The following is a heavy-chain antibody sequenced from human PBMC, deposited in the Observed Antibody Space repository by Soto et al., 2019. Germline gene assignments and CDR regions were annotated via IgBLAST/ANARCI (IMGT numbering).Heavy chain of an antibody. J-gene: IGHJ5*02. CDR2: IYYSGST. CDR3: ARDLGGCSGGSCKVTSSNYNWFDP. D-gene: IGHD2-15*01. CDR1: GVSISSGDYY. V-gene: IGHV4-30-4*01. Sequence: PSETLSLTCTVSGVSISSGDYYWSWIRQPPGKGLEWIGYIYYSGSTYYNPSLKSRVTISVDTSKNQFSLKLSSVTAADTAVYYCARDLGGCSGGSCKVTSSNYNWFDPWGQGTLVTVSS.